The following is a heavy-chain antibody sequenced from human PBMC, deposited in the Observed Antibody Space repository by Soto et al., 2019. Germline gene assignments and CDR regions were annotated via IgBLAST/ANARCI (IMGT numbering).Heavy chain of an antibody. CDR3: ARVVSVVKSFHYWYFDL. CDR1: GGTFSSYA. V-gene: IGHV1-69*12. J-gene: IGHJ2*01. D-gene: IGHD2-15*01. Sequence: QVQLVQSGAEVKKPGSSVKVSCKASGGTFSSYAISWVRQAPGQGLEWMGGIIPIFGTANYAQKFQGRVTLAADESTSAAYMERSSLRSEDTAVYYCARVVSVVKSFHYWYFDLWGRGTLVTVSS. CDR2: IIPIFGTA.